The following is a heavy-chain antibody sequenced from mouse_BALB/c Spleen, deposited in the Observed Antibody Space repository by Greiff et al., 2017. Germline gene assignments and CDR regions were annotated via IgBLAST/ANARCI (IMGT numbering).Heavy chain of an antibody. V-gene: IGHV1S81*02. Sequence: QVQLQQPGAELVKPGASVKLSCKASGYTFTSYWMHWVKQRPGQGLEWIGEINPSNGRTNYNEKFKSKATLTVDKSSSTAYMQLSSLTSEDSAVYYCARSPYYYGSSYEGYAMDYWGQGTSVTVSS. CDR2: INPSNGRT. D-gene: IGHD1-1*01. J-gene: IGHJ4*01. CDR3: ARSPYYYGSSYEGYAMDY. CDR1: GYTFTSYW.